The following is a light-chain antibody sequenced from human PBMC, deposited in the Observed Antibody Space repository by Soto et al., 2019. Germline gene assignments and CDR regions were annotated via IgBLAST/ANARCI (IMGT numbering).Light chain of an antibody. J-gene: IGLJ1*01. CDR1: SSNIGAGYD. CDR3: QSYDSSLSGYV. V-gene: IGLV1-40*01. Sequence: VVTQPRSVSGAPGQRVTISCTGSSSNIGAGYDVHWYQQLPGTAPKLLIYGNSNRPSGVPDRFSGSKSGTSASLAITGLQAEDEADYYCQSYDSSLSGYVFGTGTKLTVL. CDR2: GNS.